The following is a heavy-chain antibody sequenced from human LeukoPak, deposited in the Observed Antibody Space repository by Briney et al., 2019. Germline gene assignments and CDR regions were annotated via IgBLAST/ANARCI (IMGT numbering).Heavy chain of an antibody. CDR1: GGSINTYY. CDR2: IHSSGST. J-gene: IGHJ4*02. CDR3: ARDNDFFDY. Sequence: SETLSLTCSVSGGSINTYYWSCIRQPAGKGLEWIGRIHSSGSTHYNPSLKSRVTMSLDTSRNQFSLKLTSVTAADTAVYYCARDNDFFDYWGQGTLVTVSS. V-gene: IGHV4-4*07.